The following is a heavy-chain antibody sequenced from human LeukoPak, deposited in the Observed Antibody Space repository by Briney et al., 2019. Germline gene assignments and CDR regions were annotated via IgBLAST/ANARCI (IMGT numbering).Heavy chain of an antibody. CDR2: ISYDGSNK. V-gene: IGHV3-30-3*01. Sequence: PGGSLRLSXAASGFTFSSYAMHWVCQAPGKGLEWVAVISYDGSNKYYADSVKGRFTISRDNSKNTLYLQMNSLRAEDTAVYYCASWDDYAWGSYRYTKFDYWGQGTLVTVSS. J-gene: IGHJ4*02. CDR3: ASWDDYAWGSYRYTKFDY. CDR1: GFTFSSYA. D-gene: IGHD3-16*02.